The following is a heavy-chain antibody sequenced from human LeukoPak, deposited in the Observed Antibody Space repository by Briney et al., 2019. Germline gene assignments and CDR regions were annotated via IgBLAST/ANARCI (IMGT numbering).Heavy chain of an antibody. D-gene: IGHD6-19*01. CDR1: GFTFSSYA. J-gene: IGHJ6*03. Sequence: EGSLRLSCAASGFTFSSYAMSWVRQAPGKWLEWVSAISGSGGSTYYADSVKGRFTISRDNSKNTLYLQMNSLRAEDTAVYYCAKGMYSSGRYYYYYMDVWGKGTTVTVSS. V-gene: IGHV3-23*01. CDR3: AKGMYSSGRYYYYYMDV. CDR2: ISGSGGST.